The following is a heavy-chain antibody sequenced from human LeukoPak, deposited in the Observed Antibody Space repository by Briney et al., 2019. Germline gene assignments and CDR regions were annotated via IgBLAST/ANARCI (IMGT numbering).Heavy chain of an antibody. J-gene: IGHJ6*02. Sequence: GGSLRLSCVVSGLTLSNVWMNWVRQAPGKGLEWVSTISGSGGRTYYADSVKGRFTVSRDNSKNTLYLQMNSLRAADTAVYYCAKQCCAGEVDFPHGIGVWGQGTTVTVSS. D-gene: IGHD2-21*01. CDR2: ISGSGGRT. CDR3: AKQCCAGEVDFPHGIGV. CDR1: GLTLSNVW. V-gene: IGHV3-23*01.